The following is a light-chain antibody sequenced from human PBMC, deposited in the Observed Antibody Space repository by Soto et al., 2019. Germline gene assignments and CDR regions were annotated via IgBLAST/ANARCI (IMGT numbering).Light chain of an antibody. CDR1: QSVSASY. CDR2: GAS. J-gene: IGKJ1*01. CDR3: QQYVRSPGET. V-gene: IGKV3-20*01. Sequence: EIVLTHSPGTLSLSPGERATLSCRASQSVSASYLAWYQQKPGQAPRLLIYGASTRATGIPDRFSGSRYGTDFTLPISRLEPEDFAVYFCQQYVRSPGETFGQGTKVEIK.